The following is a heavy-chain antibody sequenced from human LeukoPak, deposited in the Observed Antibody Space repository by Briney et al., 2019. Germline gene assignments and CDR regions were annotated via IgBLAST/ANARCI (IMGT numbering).Heavy chain of an antibody. D-gene: IGHD6-19*01. CDR2: IYHSGST. J-gene: IGHJ4*02. V-gene: IGHV4-30-2*01. CDR3: ARTVGYSSGWYRVLGYYFDY. Sequence: SQTLSLTCAVSGGSISSGGHSWSWIRQPPGKGLEWIGYIYHSGSTNYNPSLKSRVTISVDTSKNQFSLKLSSVTAADTAVYYCARTVGYSSGWYRVLGYYFDYWGQGTLVTVSS. CDR1: GGSISSGGHS.